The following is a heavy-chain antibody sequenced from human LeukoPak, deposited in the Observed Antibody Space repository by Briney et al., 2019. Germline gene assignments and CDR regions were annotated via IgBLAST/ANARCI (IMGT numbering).Heavy chain of an antibody. CDR1: GFTFSSYG. CDR3: ASGYADYFDY. CDR2: IYYSGST. V-gene: IGHV4-39*01. D-gene: IGHD1-1*01. J-gene: IGHJ4*02. Sequence: KPGGSLRLSCAASGFTFSSYGMHWVRQPPGKGLEWIGSIYYSGSTYYNPSLKSRVTISVDTSKNQFSLKLSSVTAADTAVYYCASGYADYFDYWGQGTLVTVSS.